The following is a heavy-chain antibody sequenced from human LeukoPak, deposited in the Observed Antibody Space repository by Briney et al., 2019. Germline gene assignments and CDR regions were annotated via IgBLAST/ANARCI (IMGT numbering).Heavy chain of an antibody. Sequence: GGSLRLSCAASGFTFSSYAMSWVRQAPGKGLEWVSAISGSGGSTYYADSVKGRFTISRDNSKNTLYLQMNSLRAEDTAVYYCAKVFAFFVGACFPPNNRDVGAKGTTVTVS. D-gene: IGHD2-21*02. CDR2: ISGSGGST. V-gene: IGHV3-23*01. J-gene: IGHJ6*03. CDR3: AKVFAFFVGACFPPNNRDV. CDR1: GFTFSSYA.